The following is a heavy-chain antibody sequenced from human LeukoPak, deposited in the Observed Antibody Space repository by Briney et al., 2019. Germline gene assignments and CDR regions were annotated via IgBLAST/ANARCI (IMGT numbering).Heavy chain of an antibody. V-gene: IGHV3-66*02. CDR3: ARELDYYDSSGYYYFDY. J-gene: IGHJ4*02. CDR2: IYSGGST. CDR1: GFTVSSNY. D-gene: IGHD3-22*01. Sequence: GGSLRLSCAASGFTVSSNYMSWVRQAPGKGLEWVSVIYSGGSTYYADSVKGRFTISRDNSKNTLYLQMNSLRAEDTVVYYCARELDYYDSSGYYYFDYWGQGTLVTVSS.